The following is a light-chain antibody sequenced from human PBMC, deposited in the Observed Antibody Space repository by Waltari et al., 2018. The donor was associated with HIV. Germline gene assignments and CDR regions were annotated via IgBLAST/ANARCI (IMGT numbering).Light chain of an antibody. CDR2: DVS. CDR3: CSYAGSYTLV. CDR1: SSDVGGYNY. V-gene: IGLV2-11*01. Sequence: QSALTQPRSVSGSPGQSVTISCTGTSSDVGGYNYVSWYQQHPGKAPKLMIYDVSKRPSGVPDRFSGAKAGNTASLTISWLQSEDEADDYCCSYAGSYTLVFGGGTKLTVL. J-gene: IGLJ2*01.